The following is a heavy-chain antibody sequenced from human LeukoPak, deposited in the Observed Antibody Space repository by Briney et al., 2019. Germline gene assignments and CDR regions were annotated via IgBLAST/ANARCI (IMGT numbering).Heavy chain of an antibody. CDR1: GFTFSSYW. V-gene: IGHV3-74*01. CDR2: IKSDGSST. CDR3: ARDRGPRTGFMVREAYDY. Sequence: AGGSLRLSCAASGFTFSSYWMHWVRQAPGKGLVWVSRIKSDGSSTTYADSVKGRFTISGDNAKNTLYLQMNSLRAEDTAVYYCARDRGPRTGFMVREAYDYWGQGTLVTVSS. D-gene: IGHD3-10*01. J-gene: IGHJ4*02.